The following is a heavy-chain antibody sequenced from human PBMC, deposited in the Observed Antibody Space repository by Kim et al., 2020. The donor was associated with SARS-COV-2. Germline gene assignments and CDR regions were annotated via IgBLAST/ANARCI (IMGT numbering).Heavy chain of an antibody. CDR1: GGSISSSNW. CDR2: IYHSGST. D-gene: IGHD6-13*01. V-gene: IGHV4-4*02. Sequence: SETLSLTCAVSGGSISSSNWWSWVRQPPGKGLEWIGEIYHSGSTNYNPSLKSRVTISVDKSKNQFSLKLSSVTAADTAVYYCARDSAWRYSSSWYGRYNWFDPWGQGTLVTVSS. CDR3: ARDSAWRYSSSWYGRYNWFDP. J-gene: IGHJ5*02.